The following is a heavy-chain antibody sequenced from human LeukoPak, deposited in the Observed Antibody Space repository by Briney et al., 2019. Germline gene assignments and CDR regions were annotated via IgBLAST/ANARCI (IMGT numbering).Heavy chain of an antibody. D-gene: IGHD3-10*01. CDR3: AKHYMGSSYNHGLDC. CDR1: GGSISSYY. Sequence: SETLSLTCTVSGGSISSYYWSWIRQPPGKGLEWIGYIYYSGSTNYNPSLKSRVTISVDTSKNQFSLKLSSVTAADTALYYCAKHYMGSSYNHGLDCWGQGTLVTVSS. CDR2: IYYSGST. V-gene: IGHV4-59*08. J-gene: IGHJ4*02.